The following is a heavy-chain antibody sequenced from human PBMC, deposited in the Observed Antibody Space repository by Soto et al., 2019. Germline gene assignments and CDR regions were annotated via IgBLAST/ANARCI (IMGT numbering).Heavy chain of an antibody. CDR3: ARGGGYYGSGTSRLPYDYYYYGMDV. D-gene: IGHD3-10*01. CDR1: GYTFTGYY. Sequence: GASVKVSCKASGYTFTGYYMHWVRQAPGQGLEWMGWINPNSGGTNYAQKFQGWVTMTRDTSISTAYMELSRLRSDDTAVYYCARGGGYYGSGTSRLPYDYYYYGMDVWGQGTTVTVSS. V-gene: IGHV1-2*04. CDR2: INPNSGGT. J-gene: IGHJ6*02.